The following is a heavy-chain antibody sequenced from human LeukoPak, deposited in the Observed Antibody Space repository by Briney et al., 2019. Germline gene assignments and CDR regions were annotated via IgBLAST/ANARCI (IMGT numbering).Heavy chain of an antibody. CDR1: GYTFTGDY. Sequence: GASVKVSCKASGYTFTGDYMHWLRQAPGQGLEWMGRINPNSGGTNYAQKFQGRVTMTRDTSISTAYMELSRLRSDDTAVYYCARDREITFGGVIAYYYYYMDVWGKGTTVTVSS. V-gene: IGHV1-2*06. D-gene: IGHD3-16*02. CDR3: ARDREITFGGVIAYYYYYMDV. J-gene: IGHJ6*03. CDR2: INPNSGGT.